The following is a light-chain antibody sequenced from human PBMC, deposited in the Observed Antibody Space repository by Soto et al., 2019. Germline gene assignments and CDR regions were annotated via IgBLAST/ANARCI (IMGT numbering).Light chain of an antibody. Sequence: EIVLTQSPGTLSLSPGERATLSCRASQSVSSSYLAWYQQKPGQAPSLLIYGASSRATGIPDRFSGSGSGTDFTLTISRLEAEDFAVYYCQQYRSSPLSFGGGTKVEIK. V-gene: IGKV3-20*01. CDR2: GAS. J-gene: IGKJ4*01. CDR1: QSVSSSY. CDR3: QQYRSSPLS.